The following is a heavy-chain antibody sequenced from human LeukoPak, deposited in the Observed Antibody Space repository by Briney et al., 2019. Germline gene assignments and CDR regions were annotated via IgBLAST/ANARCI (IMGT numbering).Heavy chain of an antibody. D-gene: IGHD2-15*01. CDR2: IYPGDSDT. CDR1: GYSFTNYW. V-gene: IGHV5-51*01. CDR3: ASVVAAIY. Sequence: GESLQISCKGSGYSFTNYWIGWVRQMPGEGLEWMGIIYPGDSDTRYSPSFQGQVTISADRSISTAYLQWSSLKASDTAMYYCASVVAAIYWGQGTLVTVSS. J-gene: IGHJ4*02.